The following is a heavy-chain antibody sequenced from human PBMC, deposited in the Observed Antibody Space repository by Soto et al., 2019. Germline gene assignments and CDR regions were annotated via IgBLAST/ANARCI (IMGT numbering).Heavy chain of an antibody. CDR1: GGTFSSYA. CDR2: IIPIFGTA. V-gene: IGHV1-69*13. D-gene: IGHD6-13*01. Sequence: SVKVSCKASGGTFSSYAISWVRQAPGQGLEWMGGIIPIFGTANYAQKFQGRVTITADESTSTAYMELSSLRSEDTAVYYCARPRYSSSWSSPYYYYYYGMDVWGQGTTVTVSS. CDR3: ARPRYSSSWSSPYYYYYYGMDV. J-gene: IGHJ6*02.